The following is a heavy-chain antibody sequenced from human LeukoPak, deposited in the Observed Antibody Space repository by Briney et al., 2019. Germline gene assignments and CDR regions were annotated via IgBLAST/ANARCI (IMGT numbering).Heavy chain of an antibody. CDR3: ARALASAGHIIGYSFDY. CDR2: LSYGGSNE. CDR1: GFIIGDYV. Sequence: GGSKILCRTAAGFIIGDYVMHWVREATNKGVEWVALLSYGGSNEYYADFVEGRFTISRDTSKTTLYVEMSRLRAEDTAVFCGARALASAGHIIGYSFDYWGQGTLVTVSS. J-gene: IGHJ4*02. V-gene: IGHV3-30-3*01. D-gene: IGHD6-13*01.